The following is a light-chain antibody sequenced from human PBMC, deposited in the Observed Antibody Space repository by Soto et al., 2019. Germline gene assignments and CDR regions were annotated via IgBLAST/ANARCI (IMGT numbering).Light chain of an antibody. J-gene: IGLJ1*01. Sequence: QSALTQPASVSGSPGQSLTISCTGTSSDVGSYNLVSWYQQHPGKAPKLMIYEVNKRPSGVSNRFSGSKSGNTASLTISGLQAEDEADYYCCSYARSSTLYVFGSGTKVTVL. V-gene: IGLV2-23*02. CDR1: SSDVGSYNL. CDR3: CSYARSSTLYV. CDR2: EVN.